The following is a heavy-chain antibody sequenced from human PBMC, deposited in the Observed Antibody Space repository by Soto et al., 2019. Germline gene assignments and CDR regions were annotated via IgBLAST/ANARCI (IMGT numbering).Heavy chain of an antibody. J-gene: IGHJ4*02. CDR2: ISGSGAIT. CDR3: AKVAQGVLLYHDSFCDY. V-gene: IGHV3-23*01. Sequence: EVQLLESGGGLVQPGGSLRLSCAVSGFSFSNSAMTWVRQAPGKGLEWVSGISGSGAITYNTDPVKGRFAISRDTSKKGVYSQMRSLAAEATAVYYSAKVAQGVLLYHDSFCDYWGQGTLVTVS. D-gene: IGHD2-21*01. CDR1: GFSFSNSA.